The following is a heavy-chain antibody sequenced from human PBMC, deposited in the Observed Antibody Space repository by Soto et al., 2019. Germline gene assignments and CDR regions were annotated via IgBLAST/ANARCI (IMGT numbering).Heavy chain of an antibody. J-gene: IGHJ6*04. CDR2: IYYSGST. Sequence: PSETLSLTCTVSGDSIRSGNHYWSWLRQPPGKGFEWIGYIYYSGSTYYSPSLKSRVTISVDTSKNQFSLKLNSVTAADTAVYYCARVAILTVYGSMHVWGKGNMVT. CDR3: ARVAILTVYGSMHV. V-gene: IGHV4-30-4*01. CDR1: GDSIRSGNHY. D-gene: IGHD3-9*01.